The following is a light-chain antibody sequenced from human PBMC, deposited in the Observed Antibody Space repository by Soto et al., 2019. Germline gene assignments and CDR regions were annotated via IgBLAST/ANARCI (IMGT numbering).Light chain of an antibody. Sequence: DIQMTQSPSTLSASVGDRVTITCRASQSINNWLAWYQQKPGKAPNLLIYKASSLESGVPSRFSGSGYGTEFTLTISSLQPDDFATYYCQQYNSFSKTFGQGTKVEIK. J-gene: IGKJ1*01. CDR2: KAS. CDR1: QSINNW. V-gene: IGKV1-5*03. CDR3: QQYNSFSKT.